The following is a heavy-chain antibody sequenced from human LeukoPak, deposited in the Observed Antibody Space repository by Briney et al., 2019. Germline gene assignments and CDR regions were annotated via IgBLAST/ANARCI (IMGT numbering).Heavy chain of an antibody. D-gene: IGHD3-10*01. V-gene: IGHV1-2*02. J-gene: IGHJ5*02. Sequence: GASVKVSCKASGYTFTGYYMHWVRQAPGQGLEWMGWINPNSGGTNYAQKFQGRVTMTRDTSISTAYMDLSRLRSDDTAVYYCARSEYYYGSGSKRHKGGWFDPWGQGTLVTVSS. CDR3: ARSEYYYGSGSKRHKGGWFDP. CDR1: GYTFTGYY. CDR2: INPNSGGT.